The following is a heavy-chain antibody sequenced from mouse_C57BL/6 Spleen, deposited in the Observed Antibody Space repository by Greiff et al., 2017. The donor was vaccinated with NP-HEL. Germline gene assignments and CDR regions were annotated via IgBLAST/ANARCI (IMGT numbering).Heavy chain of an antibody. CDR3: ARGGNNYYAMDY. J-gene: IGHJ4*01. CDR2: ISDGGSYT. CDR1: GFTFSSYA. D-gene: IGHD2-1*01. Sequence: EVQLVESGGGLVKPGGSLKLSCAASGFTFSSYAMSWVRQTPEKRLEWVATISDGGSYTYYPDNVKGRFTISRDNAKNNLYLQMGHLKSEDTAMYYCARGGNNYYAMDYWGQGTSVTVSS. V-gene: IGHV5-4*01.